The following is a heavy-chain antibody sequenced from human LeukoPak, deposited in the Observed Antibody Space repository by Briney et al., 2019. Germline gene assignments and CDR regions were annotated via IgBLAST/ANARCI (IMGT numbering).Heavy chain of an antibody. D-gene: IGHD2-15*01. CDR3: ARLMQAVDN. V-gene: IGHV5-51*01. Sequence: KNRESLKISCKGSGYSFSSYWIAWVRQMPGKGLEWMGIIHPGNSETTYNPSFRGQVTMSADKSISTAYLQWSSLKASDTAMYYCARLMQAVDNWGQGTLVTVSS. J-gene: IGHJ4*02. CDR2: IHPGNSET. CDR1: GYSFSSYW.